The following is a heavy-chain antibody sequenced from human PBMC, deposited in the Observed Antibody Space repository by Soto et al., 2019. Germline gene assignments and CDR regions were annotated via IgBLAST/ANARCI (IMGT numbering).Heavy chain of an antibody. CDR3: AQGFSRDFDY. CDR1: GFTFDDYA. D-gene: IGHD2-2*01. V-gene: IGHV3-9*01. Sequence: EVQLVESGGGLVQPGRSLRLSCAASGFTFDDYAMHWVRQAPGKGLEWVSGISWESGSIGYADSVKGRFTISRANAKNSLHLQRNSLRAEDTAFYYCAQGFSRDFDYWGQGALVAVSS. CDR2: ISWESGSI. J-gene: IGHJ4*02.